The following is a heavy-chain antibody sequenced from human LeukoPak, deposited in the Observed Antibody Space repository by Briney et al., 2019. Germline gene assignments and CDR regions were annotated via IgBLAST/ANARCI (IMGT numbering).Heavy chain of an antibody. D-gene: IGHD6-13*01. J-gene: IGHJ3*02. Sequence: SETLSLTCTVSGGSISSYYWSWIRQPPGKGLEWIGYIYYSGSTNYNPSLKSRVTISVDTSKNQFSLKLGSVTAADTAVYYCARGPAAAGTIDAFDIWGQGTMVTVSS. V-gene: IGHV4-59*01. CDR3: ARGPAAAGTIDAFDI. CDR2: IYYSGST. CDR1: GGSISSYY.